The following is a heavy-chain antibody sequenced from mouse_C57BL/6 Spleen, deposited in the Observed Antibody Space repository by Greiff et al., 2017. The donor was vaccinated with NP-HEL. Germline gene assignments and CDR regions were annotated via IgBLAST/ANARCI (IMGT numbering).Heavy chain of an antibody. Sequence: EVQLVESGPGLVKPSQSLSLTCSVTGYSITSGYYWNWIRQFPGNKLEWMGYISYDGSNNYNPSLKNRISITRDTSKNQFFLKLNSVTTEDTATYYCAREDHYYGSSWFAYWGQGTLVTVSA. CDR2: ISYDGSN. J-gene: IGHJ3*01. CDR3: AREDHYYGSSWFAY. V-gene: IGHV3-6*01. D-gene: IGHD1-1*01. CDR1: GYSITSGYY.